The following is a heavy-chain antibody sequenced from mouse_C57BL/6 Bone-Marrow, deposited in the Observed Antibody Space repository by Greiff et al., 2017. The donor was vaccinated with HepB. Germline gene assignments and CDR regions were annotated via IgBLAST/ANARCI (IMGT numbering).Heavy chain of an antibody. CDR3: TRKPPYYYGSSYDFDY. CDR2: IDPETGGT. D-gene: IGHD1-1*01. CDR1: GYTFTDYE. J-gene: IGHJ2*01. V-gene: IGHV1-15*01. Sequence: VQLQQSGAELVRPGASVTLSCKASGYTFTDYEMHWVKQTPVHGLEWIGAIDPETGGTAYNQKFKGKAILTADKSSSTAYMELRSLTSEDSAVYYCTRKPPYYYGSSYDFDYWGQGTTLTVSS.